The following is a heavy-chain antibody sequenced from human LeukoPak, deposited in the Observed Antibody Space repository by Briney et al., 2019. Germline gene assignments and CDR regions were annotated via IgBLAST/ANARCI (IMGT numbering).Heavy chain of an antibody. Sequence: SETLSLTCTVSGVSISSGTYYWNWVRQPAGKGLEWIGRIYTSGSTNYSPSLKSRVTISVDTSKNQFSLKLSSVTAADTAVYYCAGDALNYDFWSGSFDPWGQGTLVTVSS. J-gene: IGHJ5*02. D-gene: IGHD3-3*01. CDR1: GVSISSGTYY. CDR3: AGDALNYDFWSGSFDP. CDR2: IYTSGST. V-gene: IGHV4-61*02.